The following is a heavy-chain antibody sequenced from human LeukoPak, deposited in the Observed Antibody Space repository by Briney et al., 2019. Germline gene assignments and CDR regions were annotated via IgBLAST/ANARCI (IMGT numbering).Heavy chain of an antibody. Sequence: PSETLSLTCAVSGYSISSGYYWGWIRQPPGKGLEWIGTIYHSGSTYYNPSLKSRVTISIDTSKNQFSLKLSSVTAADTAVYYCARTVDTVATADAFDIWDQGTMVTVSS. CDR1: GYSISSGYY. D-gene: IGHD5-12*01. V-gene: IGHV4-38-2*01. CDR2: IYHSGST. J-gene: IGHJ3*02. CDR3: ARTVDTVATADAFDI.